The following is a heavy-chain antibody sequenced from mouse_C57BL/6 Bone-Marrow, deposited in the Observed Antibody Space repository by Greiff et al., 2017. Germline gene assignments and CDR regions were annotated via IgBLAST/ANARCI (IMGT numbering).Heavy chain of an antibody. CDR1: GYTFTEYT. V-gene: IGHV1-62-2*01. Sequence: VKLMESGAELVKPGASVKLSCKASGYTFTEYTIHWVKQRSGQGLEWIGWFYPGSGSIKYNEKFKDKATLTADKSSSTVYMELSRLTSEDSAVYFCARHEAGYYGSSSFDYWGQGTTLTVSS. J-gene: IGHJ2*01. CDR2: FYPGSGSI. CDR3: ARHEAGYYGSSSFDY. D-gene: IGHD1-1*01.